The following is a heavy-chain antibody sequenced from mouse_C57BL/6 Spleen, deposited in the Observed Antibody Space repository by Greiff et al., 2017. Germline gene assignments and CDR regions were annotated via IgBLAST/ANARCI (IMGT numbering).Heavy chain of an antibody. J-gene: IGHJ2*01. V-gene: IGHV1-64*01. CDR2: IHPNSGST. CDR3: ARDGSHFDY. CDR1: GYTFTSYW. Sequence: QVQLQQPGAELVKPGASVKLSCQASGYTFTSYWMHWVKQRPGQGLEWIGMIHPNSGSTNYNEKFKSKATLTVDKSSSTAYMQLSSLTSEDAAVYYWARDGSHFDYWGQGTTLTVSS. D-gene: IGHD2-3*01.